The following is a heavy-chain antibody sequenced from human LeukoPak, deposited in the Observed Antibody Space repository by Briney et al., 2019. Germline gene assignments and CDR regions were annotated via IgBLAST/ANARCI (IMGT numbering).Heavy chain of an antibody. Sequence: NPSETLSLTCAVYGGSFSGYYWSWIRQPPGKGLEWIGEINHSGSTNYNPSLRSRVTISVDTSKNQFSLKLSSVTAADTAVYYCARGTEAFDIWGQGTMVTVSS. V-gene: IGHV4-34*01. J-gene: IGHJ3*02. CDR3: ARGTEAFDI. CDR2: INHSGST. CDR1: GGSFSGYY.